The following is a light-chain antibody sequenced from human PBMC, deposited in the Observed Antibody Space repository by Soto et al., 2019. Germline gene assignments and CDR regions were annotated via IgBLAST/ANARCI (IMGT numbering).Light chain of an antibody. J-gene: IGKJ4*01. V-gene: IGKV1-39*01. CDR3: QQSYSSPLT. CDR2: AAS. Sequence: DIQMTQSPSSLSASVGDRVTITCRASQSITTYLNWYQQKPGKAPQLLIYAASSLQGGVPSKFSGSGYGTDFTLTISSLQPEDFATYYCQQSYSSPLTFGGGTKVDIK. CDR1: QSITTY.